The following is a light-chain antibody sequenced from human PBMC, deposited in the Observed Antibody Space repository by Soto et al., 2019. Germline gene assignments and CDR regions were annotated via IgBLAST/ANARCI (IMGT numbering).Light chain of an antibody. V-gene: IGKV3-15*01. J-gene: IGKJ4*01. CDR3: QHYNELPLT. CDR2: GAS. Sequence: EIVMTQSPATLPVSPGERAPLSCRASQSVSTNLAWYQQKPGQGPRLLIFGASTRAIGIPARFSGSGSGTDFTLTISSLQSEDFAVYYCQHYNELPLTFGGGTKVDIK. CDR1: QSVSTN.